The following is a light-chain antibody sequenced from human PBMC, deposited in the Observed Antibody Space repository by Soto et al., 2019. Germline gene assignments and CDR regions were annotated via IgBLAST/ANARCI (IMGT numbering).Light chain of an antibody. V-gene: IGKV1-27*01. CDR2: SAS. Sequence: DIQMTQSPSSLSASVGDRVTITCRASQDISSNLAWYQRKPGEVPKLLIFSASTLHSGVPSRFSGSGSGTHFSLTISSLQPEDVATYYCQQSTGAPFTFVPGTKVYFK. CDR1: QDISSN. CDR3: QQSTGAPFT. J-gene: IGKJ3*01.